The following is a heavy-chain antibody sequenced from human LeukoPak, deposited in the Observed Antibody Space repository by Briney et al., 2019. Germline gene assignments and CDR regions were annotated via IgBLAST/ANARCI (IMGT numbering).Heavy chain of an antibody. J-gene: IGHJ6*03. V-gene: IGHV4-59*02. CDR1: GGSVSSYY. CDR3: ARDQGFCSGGSCYNYYYYMDV. CDR2: IYYSGST. D-gene: IGHD2-15*01. Sequence: SETLSLTCTVSGGSVSSYYWSWIRQPPGKGLEWIGYIYYSGSTSYNPSLKSRVTISVDTSKNQFSLKLTSVTAADTAVYYCARDQGFCSGGSCYNYYYYMDVWGKGTTVTVSS.